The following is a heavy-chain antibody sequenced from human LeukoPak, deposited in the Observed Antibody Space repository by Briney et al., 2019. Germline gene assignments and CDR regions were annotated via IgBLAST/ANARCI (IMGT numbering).Heavy chain of an antibody. D-gene: IGHD2-21*02. CDR3: ATGGIRCGGDCYAPY. CDR2: FDPEDGET. CDR1: GYTLTELS. V-gene: IGHV1-24*01. J-gene: IGHJ4*02. Sequence: ASVKVSCKVSGYTLTELSMHWVRQVPGKGLEWMGGFDPEDGETIYAQKFQGRVTMTEATSTDTAYMELSSLRSEDTAVYYCATGGIRCGGDCYAPYWGQGTLVTVSS.